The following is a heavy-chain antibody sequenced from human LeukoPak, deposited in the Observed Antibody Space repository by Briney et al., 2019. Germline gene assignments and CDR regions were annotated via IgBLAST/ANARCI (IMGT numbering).Heavy chain of an antibody. Sequence: GESLQISCQGSGYIFTSYWISWVRQMPGKGLEWMGRIDPSDSYTNYSPSFQGHVTISADKSISTAYLQWSSLKASDTAMYYCARYGGYSSSWQNWFDPWGQGTLVTVSS. CDR1: GYIFTSYW. D-gene: IGHD6-13*01. CDR3: ARYGGYSSSWQNWFDP. CDR2: IDPSDSYT. V-gene: IGHV5-10-1*01. J-gene: IGHJ5*02.